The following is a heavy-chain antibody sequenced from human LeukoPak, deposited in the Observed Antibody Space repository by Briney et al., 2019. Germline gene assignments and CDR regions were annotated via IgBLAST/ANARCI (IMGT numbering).Heavy chain of an antibody. CDR2: ISAYNGNT. V-gene: IGHV1-18*01. CDR3: ARDLEPSYCSSTSCYFAFAY. J-gene: IGHJ4*02. CDR1: GYTFTSYG. Sequence: GASVKVSCKASGYTFTSYGISWVRQAPGQGLEWMGWISAYNGNTNYAQKLQGRVTMTTDTSTSTAYMELRSLRSEDTAVYYCARDLEPSYCSSTSCYFAFAYWGQGTLVTVSS. D-gene: IGHD2-2*01.